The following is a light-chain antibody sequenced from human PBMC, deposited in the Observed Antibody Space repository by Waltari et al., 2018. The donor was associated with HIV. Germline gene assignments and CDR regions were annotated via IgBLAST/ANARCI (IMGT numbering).Light chain of an antibody. CDR3: VGWDSSLSAYV. J-gene: IGLJ1*01. Sequence: SVLTPPPAAPGTPGPTATISCSGGSFNIGNATVYLYQQLPGMTPKLLIYKNYVRPSGVPDRFAGSKSGTAASLAISGLRSEDEADYYCVGWDSSLSAYVFGAGTKVTVL. V-gene: IGLV1-47*01. CDR2: KNY. CDR1: SFNIGNAT.